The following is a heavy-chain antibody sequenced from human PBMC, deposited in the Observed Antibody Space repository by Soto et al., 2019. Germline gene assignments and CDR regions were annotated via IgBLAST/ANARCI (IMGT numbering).Heavy chain of an antibody. Sequence: QVQLVQSGAEVKKPGSSVKVSCKASGGTFSSYTISWVRQAPGQGLEGMGRIIHILGIAHYAQKFQGRVTITADKSTSTAYMELSSLRSEDTAVYYCARVPAPAIRLYFQHWGQGTLVTVSS. CDR2: IIHILGIA. J-gene: IGHJ1*01. CDR3: ARVPAPAIRLYFQH. V-gene: IGHV1-69*02. D-gene: IGHD2-2*01. CDR1: GGTFSSYT.